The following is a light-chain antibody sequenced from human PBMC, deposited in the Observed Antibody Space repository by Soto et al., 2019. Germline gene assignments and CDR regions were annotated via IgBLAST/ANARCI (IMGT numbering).Light chain of an antibody. V-gene: IGKV3-11*01. CDR1: RTVFNF. CDR3: QQRAIWPYT. Sequence: EIALTQSPATLSLFPGERATLSCRANRTVFNFLIWYQQKPGQAPRLLIYDASNRATDIPARFSGTGSGTDFRLTISSLEPEDFALYFCQQRAIWPYTFGPGTKLEIK. CDR2: DAS. J-gene: IGKJ2*01.